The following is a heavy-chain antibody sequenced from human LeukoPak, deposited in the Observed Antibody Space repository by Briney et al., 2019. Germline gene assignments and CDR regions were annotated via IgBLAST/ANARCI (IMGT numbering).Heavy chain of an antibody. D-gene: IGHD3-10*01. CDR1: GFTFSGYA. J-gene: IGHJ4*02. CDR3: AKDGSRVDYYGSGSPGWYFDY. V-gene: IGHV3-23*01. Sequence: PGGSLRLCCAASGFTFSGYAMSWVRQAPGMGLECVSAISGSGGSTYYADSVKGRFTISRDNSKNTLYLQMNRLRAEDTAVYDCAKDGSRVDYYGSGSPGWYFDYWGQGTLVTVSS. CDR2: ISGSGGST.